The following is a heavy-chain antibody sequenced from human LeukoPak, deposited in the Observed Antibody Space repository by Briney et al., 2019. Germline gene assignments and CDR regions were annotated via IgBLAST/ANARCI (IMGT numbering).Heavy chain of an antibody. D-gene: IGHD4-17*01. CDR1: GGSISTSSYY. Sequence: SETLSLTCTISGGSISTSSYYWGWVRQPPGKGLEWIGSIFYSGSTYYNPSLKSRVTISVDTSKNQFSLNLSSVTAADTAVYYCARPATVTTSFWYFDLWGRGTLVTVSS. CDR2: IFYSGST. V-gene: IGHV4-39*01. J-gene: IGHJ2*01. CDR3: ARPATVTTSFWYFDL.